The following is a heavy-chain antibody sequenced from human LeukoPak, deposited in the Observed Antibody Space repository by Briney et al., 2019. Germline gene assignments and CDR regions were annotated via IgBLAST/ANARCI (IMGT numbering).Heavy chain of an antibody. Sequence: GGSLRLSCAASEFTFSIYAMSWVRQAPGKGLEWVSSITSAGENTFYTGSVKGRFTVSRDNSRNTLYLQMNSLRAEDTAIYYCAKDRPNYYGSNGHYYRRDGDYWGQGTLVTVSS. CDR3: AKDRPNYYGSNGHYYRRDGDY. CDR2: ITSAGENT. D-gene: IGHD3-22*01. J-gene: IGHJ4*02. CDR1: EFTFSIYA. V-gene: IGHV3-23*01.